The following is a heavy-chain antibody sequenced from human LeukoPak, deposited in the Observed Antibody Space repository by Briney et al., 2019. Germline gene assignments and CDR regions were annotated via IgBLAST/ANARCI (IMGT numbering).Heavy chain of an antibody. CDR2: ISSSSSYI. CDR3: ARGAAGSYSGIDY. Sequence: PGGSLRLSCAASGFTSSSYSMNWVRQAPGKGLEWVSSISSSSSYIYYADSVKGRFTISRDNAKNSLYLQMNSLRAEDTAVYYCARGAAGSYSGIDYWGQGTLVTVSS. CDR1: GFTSSSYS. V-gene: IGHV3-21*01. J-gene: IGHJ4*02. D-gene: IGHD6-13*01.